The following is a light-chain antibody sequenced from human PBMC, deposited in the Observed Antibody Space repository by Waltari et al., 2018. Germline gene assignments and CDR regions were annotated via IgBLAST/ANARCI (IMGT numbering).Light chain of an antibody. Sequence: QLVLTQSPSASASLGASVKLTCTLDSGHSNNIVAWLQRRPEKGPRYLMKVNSDGSHTKGDDLPDRVSGSSSGPGRYLAISSLQSEDEADYYCQTGGHGTWVFGGGTKLTVV. CDR3: QTGGHGTWV. V-gene: IGLV4-69*01. J-gene: IGLJ3*02. CDR1: SGHSNNI. CDR2: VNSDGSH.